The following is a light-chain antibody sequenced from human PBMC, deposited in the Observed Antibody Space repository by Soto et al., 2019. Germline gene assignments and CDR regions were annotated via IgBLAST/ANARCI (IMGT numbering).Light chain of an antibody. V-gene: IGLV2-14*01. CDR1: SSDVGGYNY. CDR2: DVS. J-gene: IGLJ1*01. CDR3: SSYTSSSTPNSV. Sequence: QSALTQPASVSGSPGQSITISCTGTSSDVGGYNYVSWYQQHPGKAPKLMIYDVSNRPSGVSNRFSGSKSGTTASLTISGLQAEDEADYYCSSYTSSSTPNSVFGTGTKLTVL.